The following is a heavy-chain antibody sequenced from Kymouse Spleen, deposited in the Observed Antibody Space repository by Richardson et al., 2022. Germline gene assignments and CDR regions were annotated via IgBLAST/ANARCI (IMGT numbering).Heavy chain of an antibody. D-gene: IGHD3-10*01. J-gene: IGHJ6*02. CDR2: ISWNSGSI. V-gene: IGHV3-9*01. CDR1: GFTFDDYA. CDR3: AKDMEVRGVDGMDV. Sequence: EVQLVESGGGLVQPGRSLRLSCAASGFTFDDYAMHWVRQAPGKGLEWVSGISWNSGSIGYADSVKGRFTISRDNAKNSLYLQMNSLRAEDTALYYCAKDMEVRGVDGMDVWGQGTTVTVSS.